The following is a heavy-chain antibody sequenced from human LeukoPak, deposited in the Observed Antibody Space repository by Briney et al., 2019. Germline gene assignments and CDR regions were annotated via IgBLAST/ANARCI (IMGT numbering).Heavy chain of an antibody. CDR3: AREGQLAFDF. D-gene: IGHD6-13*01. Sequence: PSETLSLACAVSGGSISSGGYSWSWIRQPPGKGLEWIGNIYHSGSTYYNSSLKSRVSISVDRSKNQFSLKLTSVTAADTAVYYCAREGQLAFDFWGQGTLVTVSS. V-gene: IGHV4-30-2*01. CDR2: IYHSGST. CDR1: GGSISSGGYS. J-gene: IGHJ4*02.